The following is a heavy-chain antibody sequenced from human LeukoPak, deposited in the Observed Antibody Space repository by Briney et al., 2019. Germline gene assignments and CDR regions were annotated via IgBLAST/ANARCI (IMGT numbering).Heavy chain of an antibody. CDR2: INPNSGGT. Sequence: ASVKVSCKASGYTFTGYYMHWVRQAPGQGLEWMGWINPNSGGTNYAQKFQGRVTMTRDTFISTAYMELSRLRSDDTAVCYCARRGASDYGDYDWYFDLWGRGTLVTVSS. D-gene: IGHD4-17*01. CDR3: ARRGASDYGDYDWYFDL. CDR1: GYTFTGYY. V-gene: IGHV1-2*02. J-gene: IGHJ2*01.